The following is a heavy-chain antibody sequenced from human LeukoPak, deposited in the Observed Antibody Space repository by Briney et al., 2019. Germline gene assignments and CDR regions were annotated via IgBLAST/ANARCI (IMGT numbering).Heavy chain of an antibody. CDR2: ISAYNGNT. CDR3: ARMGGGKGNIVVVVAANDY. V-gene: IGHV1-18*01. D-gene: IGHD2-15*01. CDR1: GYTFTRYG. J-gene: IGHJ4*02. Sequence: GASVKISCKASGYTFTRYGFSWVRQAPGQGLEWMGWISAYNGNTNYAQKLQGRVTMTTDTSTSTAYMELRSLRSDDTAVYYCARMGGGKGNIVVVVAANDYWGQGTLVTVSS.